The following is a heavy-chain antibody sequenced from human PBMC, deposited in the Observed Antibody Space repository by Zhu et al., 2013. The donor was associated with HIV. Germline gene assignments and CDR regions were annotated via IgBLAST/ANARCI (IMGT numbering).Heavy chain of an antibody. J-gene: IGHJ4*02. Sequence: QVQLVQSGAELKRPGASVKVSCKTFGYTFSDYFLHWVRQARGQGPEWIGGIIPMLGSANYAQQFMGRVTITLDKSTNTAYMELRTLRLEDTAVYYCARDGARAATLYVFEEWGQGTLVTVSS. V-gene: IGHV1-69*06. CDR2: IIPMLGSA. D-gene: IGHD2-8*01. CDR3: ARDGARAATLYVFEE. CDR1: GYTFSDYF.